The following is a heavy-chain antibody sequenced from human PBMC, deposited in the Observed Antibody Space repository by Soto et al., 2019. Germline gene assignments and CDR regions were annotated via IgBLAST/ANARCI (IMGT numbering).Heavy chain of an antibody. Sequence: EVQLVESGGGLVKPGGSLRLSCAASGFTFSNAWMNWVRQPPGKGLEWVGRIKSKPDGETLDYGAPVKGRFTISRDDSKNLLFLQMNTVTTEDTALYYCTPDLPSGDSDYWGQGTLVTVSS. D-gene: IGHD1-26*01. CDR2: IKSKPDGETL. V-gene: IGHV3-15*07. CDR1: GFTFSNAW. CDR3: TPDLPSGDSDY. J-gene: IGHJ4*02.